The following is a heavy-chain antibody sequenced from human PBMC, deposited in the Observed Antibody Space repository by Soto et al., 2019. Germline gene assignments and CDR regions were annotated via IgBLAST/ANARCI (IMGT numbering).Heavy chain of an antibody. CDR2: ISDNGGST. J-gene: IGHJ6*02. V-gene: IGHV3-23*01. CDR1: GFRFSSYD. Sequence: PGGSLRLSCAASGFRFSSYDMSWVRQAPGKGLECVATISDNGGSTYDADSVKGRFFISRDSSKNTLYLQMNSLRADDTAVYYCAKWGNDWGLHYYAMNVWGQGATVTVSS. D-gene: IGHD7-27*01. CDR3: AKWGNDWGLHYYAMNV.